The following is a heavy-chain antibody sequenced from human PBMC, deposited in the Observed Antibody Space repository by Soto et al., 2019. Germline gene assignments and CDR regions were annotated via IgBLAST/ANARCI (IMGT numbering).Heavy chain of an antibody. J-gene: IGHJ6*03. CDR2: ISSSSTYI. D-gene: IGHD6-25*01. V-gene: IGHV3-21*01. Sequence: EVQLVESGGGLVKPGGSLRLSCSASGFTFSPYSMTWVRQAPGKGLEWVSSISSSSTYIYYADSVKGRFTVSRDNAKNSLYLQMNSLRDEDMAVYFCARGGIAAAGQQYYYYLDVWGKGATITVSS. CDR3: ARGGIAAAGQQYYYYLDV. CDR1: GFTFSPYS.